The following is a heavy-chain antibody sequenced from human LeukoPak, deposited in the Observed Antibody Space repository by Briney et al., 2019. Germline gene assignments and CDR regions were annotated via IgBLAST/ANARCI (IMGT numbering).Heavy chain of an antibody. CDR3: AKSGSTGDAGFGDY. CDR1: GFTFSSFA. V-gene: IGHV3-23*01. D-gene: IGHD7-27*01. Sequence: GGSLRLSCAASGFTFSSFAMSWVRQAPGKGLEWVSTIGGSGGSTYYADSVKGRFTISRDNSKNTLYLQMNSLRAEDTAVYYCAKSGSTGDAGFGDYWGQGTLVTVSS. J-gene: IGHJ4*02. CDR2: IGGSGGST.